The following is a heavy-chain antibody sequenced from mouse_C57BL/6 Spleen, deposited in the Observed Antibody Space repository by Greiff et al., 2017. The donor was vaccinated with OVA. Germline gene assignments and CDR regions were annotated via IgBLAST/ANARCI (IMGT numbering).Heavy chain of an antibody. Sequence: DVKLVESGGDLVKPGGSLKLSCAASGFTFSSYGMSWVRQTPDKRLEWVATISSGGSYTYYPDSVKGRFTISRDNAKNTLYLQMSSLKSEDTAMYYCARSLDGYSPFDYWGQGTTLTVSS. J-gene: IGHJ2*01. V-gene: IGHV5-6*02. CDR2: ISSGGSYT. CDR1: GFTFSSYG. CDR3: ARSLDGYSPFDY. D-gene: IGHD2-3*01.